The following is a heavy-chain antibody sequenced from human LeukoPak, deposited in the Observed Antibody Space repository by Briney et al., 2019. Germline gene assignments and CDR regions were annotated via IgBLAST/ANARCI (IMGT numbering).Heavy chain of an antibody. Sequence: GESLKISCKGSGYSFTSYWIGWVRQMPGKGLGWMGIIYPGDSDTRYSPSFQGQVTISADKSISTAYLQWSSLKASDTAMYYCARIFYCGGDCFGGFFDYWGQGTLVTVSS. D-gene: IGHD2-21*02. J-gene: IGHJ4*02. V-gene: IGHV5-51*01. CDR3: ARIFYCGGDCFGGFFDY. CDR2: IYPGDSDT. CDR1: GYSFTSYW.